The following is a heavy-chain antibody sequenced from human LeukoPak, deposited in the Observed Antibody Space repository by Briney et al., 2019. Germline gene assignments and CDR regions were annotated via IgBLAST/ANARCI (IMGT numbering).Heavy chain of an antibody. CDR1: GFTFSSYE. D-gene: IGHD6-6*01. Sequence: GGSLRLSCAASGFTFSSYEMNWVRQAPGKGLEWVSYISSSGSTIYYADSVKGRFTISRDNAKNSLYLQMNSLRVEDAAVYYCARGLFVLHYSSSSPFDCWGQGTLVTVSS. CDR3: ARGLFVLHYSSSSPFDC. J-gene: IGHJ4*02. V-gene: IGHV3-48*03. CDR2: ISSSGSTI.